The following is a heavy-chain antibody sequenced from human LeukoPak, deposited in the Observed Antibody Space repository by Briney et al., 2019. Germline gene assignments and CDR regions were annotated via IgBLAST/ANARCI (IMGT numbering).Heavy chain of an antibody. J-gene: IGHJ4*02. V-gene: IGHV3-21*01. D-gene: IGHD1-26*01. CDR1: GFTFSSYT. Sequence: PGGSLRLSCAASGFTFSSYTMNWVRQAPGKGLEWVSSISSTSSYIYYADSVKGRFTISRDNAKNSLYLQMNSLRVEDTAVYYCARDLNQWVGATPYFDCWGQGTLVTVSS. CDR2: ISSTSSYI. CDR3: ARDLNQWVGATPYFDC.